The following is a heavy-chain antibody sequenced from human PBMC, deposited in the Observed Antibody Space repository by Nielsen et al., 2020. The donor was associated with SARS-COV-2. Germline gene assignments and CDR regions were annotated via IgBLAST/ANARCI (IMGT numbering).Heavy chain of an antibody. CDR2: TYHSGSP. Sequence: SETLSLTCSVSGDSLGGGGFFWSWIRQHPGRGLEWIGYTYHSGSPYYNPSLKSRVTISADTSQNQFSLTLNSVTAADTAVYYCARTRSNPFKGQYYMDVWGKGTTVTVS. CDR1: GDSLGGGGFF. CDR3: ARTRSNPFKGQYYMDV. D-gene: IGHD6-13*01. V-gene: IGHV4-31*03. J-gene: IGHJ6*03.